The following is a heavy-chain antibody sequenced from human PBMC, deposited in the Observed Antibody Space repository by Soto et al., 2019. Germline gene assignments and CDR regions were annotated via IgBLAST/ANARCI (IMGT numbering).Heavy chain of an antibody. CDR1: GFSLSTSGVG. D-gene: IGHD5-12*01. Sequence: QITLKESGPTLVKPTQTLTLTCTFSGFSLSTSGVGVGWIRQPPGKALEWLALIYWDDDKRYSPSLKSRLTITTNTXXHQVVLTMTNMDPVDTATYYCAHSRRLSGYEYYYYYYAMDVWGQGTTVTVSS. CDR3: AHSRRLSGYEYYYYYYAMDV. J-gene: IGHJ6*02. CDR2: IYWDDDK. V-gene: IGHV2-5*02.